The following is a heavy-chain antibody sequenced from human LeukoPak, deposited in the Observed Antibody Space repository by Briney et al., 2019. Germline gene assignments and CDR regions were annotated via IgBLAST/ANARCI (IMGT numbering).Heavy chain of an antibody. V-gene: IGHV1-2*02. J-gene: IGHJ4*02. Sequence: SGKVSCKASGYTFTSYYMHWVRQSPGQELEWMGWINPDSGGTKSAQKFQGRVTMTRDTSIRTAYMELSRLRSDDTAVYYCARDLEGLERYFDYWGQGTLVTVSP. CDR2: INPDSGGT. CDR3: ARDLEGLERYFDY. CDR1: GYTFTSYY. D-gene: IGHD1-1*01.